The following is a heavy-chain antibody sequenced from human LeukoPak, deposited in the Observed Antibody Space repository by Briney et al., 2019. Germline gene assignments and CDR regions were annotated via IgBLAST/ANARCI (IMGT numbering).Heavy chain of an antibody. Sequence: PGGSLRLSCKGSGYSFTNYWISWVRQMPGKGLEWMGRIDPSDSYTNYSPSFQGHVTISTDKSISTAYLQWSSLEASDTAMYYCARDDSSGYDYWGQGTLVTVSS. D-gene: IGHD3-22*01. CDR1: GYSFTNYW. V-gene: IGHV5-10-1*01. CDR2: IDPSDSYT. J-gene: IGHJ4*02. CDR3: ARDDSSGYDY.